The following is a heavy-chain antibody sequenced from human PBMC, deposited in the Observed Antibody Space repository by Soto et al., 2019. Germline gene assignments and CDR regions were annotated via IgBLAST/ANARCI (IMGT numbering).Heavy chain of an antibody. CDR3: ARDKARLHLGGNYYYILDV. Sequence: QVQLEQSGAEVKKPGSSVKVSCKASGGTFKNSAISWVRHAPGQGLEWMGGIMPIFRTPAYSQKFQCRVTNNAEEPTSTLYVELSGLRSDDAAISYCARDKARLHLGGNYYYILDVWGQGTTVTVS. J-gene: IGHJ6*02. V-gene: IGHV1-69*12. CDR2: IMPIFRTP. CDR1: GGTFKNSA. D-gene: IGHD6-25*01.